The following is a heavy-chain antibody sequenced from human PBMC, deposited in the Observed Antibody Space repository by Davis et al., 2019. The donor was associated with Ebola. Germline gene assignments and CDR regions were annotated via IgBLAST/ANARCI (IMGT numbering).Heavy chain of an antibody. J-gene: IGHJ3*02. CDR3: ARRPHYNIVATTNDAFDI. CDR2: IYPGDSDT. D-gene: IGHD5-12*01. CDR1: GYSFTSYW. Sequence: PGGSLRLSCRGSGYSFTSYWIGGVRQMPGKRLEWMGIIYPGDSDTRYSPSFQGQVTISADKSISTAYLQWSSLKASDTAMYYCARRPHYNIVATTNDAFDIWGQGTMVTVSS. V-gene: IGHV5-51*01.